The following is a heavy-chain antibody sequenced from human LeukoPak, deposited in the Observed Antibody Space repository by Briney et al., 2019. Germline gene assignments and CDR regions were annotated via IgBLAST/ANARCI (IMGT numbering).Heavy chain of an antibody. CDR3: ARGYSYGYYYYGMDV. CDR1: GYSFTSYG. Sequence: ASVKVSCKTSGYSFTSYGFSWVRQAPGQGLEWMGWISAYDGNTNYAQKFQGRVTMTRDTSISTAYMQLSRLRSDDTAVYYCARGYSYGYYYYGMDVWGQGTTVTVSS. J-gene: IGHJ6*02. V-gene: IGHV1-18*01. D-gene: IGHD5-18*01. CDR2: ISAYDGNT.